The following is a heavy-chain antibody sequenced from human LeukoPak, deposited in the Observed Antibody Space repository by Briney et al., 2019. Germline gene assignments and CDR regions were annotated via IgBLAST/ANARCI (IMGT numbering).Heavy chain of an antibody. CDR1: RFTFSNYW. V-gene: IGHV3-74*01. CDR3: ARDFVRLQYYYYGMDV. Sequence: PTGGSLRLSCAASRFTFSNYWMHWVRQAPGKGLVWVSRINSDGSITSYADSVKGRFTISRDSAKNSLYLQMNSLRAEDTAVYYCARDFVRLQYYYYGMDVWGQGTTVTVSS. D-gene: IGHD3-16*01. CDR2: INSDGSIT. J-gene: IGHJ6*02.